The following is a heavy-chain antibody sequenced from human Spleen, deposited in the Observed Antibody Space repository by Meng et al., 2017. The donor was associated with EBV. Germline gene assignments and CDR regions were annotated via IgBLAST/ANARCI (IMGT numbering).Heavy chain of an antibody. V-gene: IGHV1-18*01. Sequence: QVQLVESGAEVKKPGASEKVSCKASGYTFTSYGISWVRQAPGQGLDWMGGISAYNGNTNYAQKFQGRVTMLTDTYTGTDYMELRSLRSDDTAVYYCAREGKETFGESWDYWGQGTLVTVSS. CDR2: ISAYNGNT. J-gene: IGHJ4*02. CDR3: AREGKETFGESWDY. CDR1: GYTFTSYG. D-gene: IGHD3-10*01.